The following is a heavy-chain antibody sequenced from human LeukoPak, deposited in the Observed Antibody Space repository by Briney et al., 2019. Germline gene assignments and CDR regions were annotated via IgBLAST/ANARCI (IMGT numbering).Heavy chain of an antibody. CDR3: ARFSVAAAGTGWFDP. CDR2: IYYSGST. Sequence: SETLSLTCTVSGGSISSSSYYWGWIRQPPGKGLERIGSIYYSGSTYYNPSLKSRVTISVDTSKNQLSLKLSSVTAADTAVYYCARFSVAAAGTGWFDPWGQGTLVTVSA. D-gene: IGHD6-13*01. J-gene: IGHJ5*02. CDR1: GGSISSSSYY. V-gene: IGHV4-39*07.